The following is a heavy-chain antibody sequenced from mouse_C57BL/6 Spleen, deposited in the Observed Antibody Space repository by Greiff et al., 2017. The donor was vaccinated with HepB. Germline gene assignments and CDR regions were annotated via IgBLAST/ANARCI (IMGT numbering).Heavy chain of an antibody. D-gene: IGHD2-4*01. CDR3: ARRNYDYDGAY. V-gene: IGHV1-50*01. CDR2: IDPSDSYT. J-gene: IGHJ3*01. Sequence: VQLQQPGAELVKPGASVKLSCKASGYTFTSYWMQWVKQRPGQGLEWIGEIDPSDSYTNYNQKFKGKATLTVDTSSSTAYMQLSSLTSEDSAVYYCARRNYDYDGAYWGQGTLVTVSA. CDR1: GYTFTSYW.